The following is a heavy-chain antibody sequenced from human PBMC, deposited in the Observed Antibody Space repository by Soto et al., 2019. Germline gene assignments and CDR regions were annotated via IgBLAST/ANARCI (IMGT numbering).Heavy chain of an antibody. D-gene: IGHD2-15*01. Sequence: PGVSLRLSCAASGFTFSSYGMHWVRQAPGKGLEWVAVISYDGSNKYYADSVKGRFTISRDNSKNTLYLQMNSLRAEDTAVYYCAKEWRYCSGGSCYGYYFDYWGQGT. CDR2: ISYDGSNK. CDR1: GFTFSSYG. J-gene: IGHJ4*02. CDR3: AKEWRYCSGGSCYGYYFDY. V-gene: IGHV3-30*18.